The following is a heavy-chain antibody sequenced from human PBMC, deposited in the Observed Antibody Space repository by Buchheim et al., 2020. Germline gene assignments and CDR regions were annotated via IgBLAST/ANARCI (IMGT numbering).Heavy chain of an antibody. D-gene: IGHD5-12*01. V-gene: IGHV1-46*01. CDR2: INPSGGST. CDR3: ARGGPLRGDPPPFGFDY. CDR1: GYTFTSYY. Sequence: QVQLVQSGAEVKKPGASVKVSCKASGYTFTSYYMHWVRQAPGQGLEWMGIINPSGGSTIYAQNFQGRVTMTRDKSTSTVYMELSSLRSEDTAVYYCARGGPLRGDPPPFGFDYWGQGTL. J-gene: IGHJ4*02.